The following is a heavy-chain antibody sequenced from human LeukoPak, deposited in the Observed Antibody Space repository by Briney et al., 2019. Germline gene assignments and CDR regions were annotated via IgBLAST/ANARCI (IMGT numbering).Heavy chain of an antibody. CDR2: MNPNSGNT. CDR1: GYTFTSYD. Sequence: ASVKVSCKASGYTFTSYDINWVRQATGQGLEWMGWMNPNSGNTGYAQKFQGRVTMTRNTSISTAYMELSSLRSEDTAVYYCARVKSMVRGVRPFGYWGQGTLVTVSS. J-gene: IGHJ4*02. CDR3: ARVKSMVRGVRPFGY. D-gene: IGHD3-10*01. V-gene: IGHV1-8*01.